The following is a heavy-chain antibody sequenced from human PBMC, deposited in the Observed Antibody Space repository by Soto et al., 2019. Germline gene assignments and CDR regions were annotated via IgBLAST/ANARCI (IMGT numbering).Heavy chain of an antibody. CDR1: GFTLSTYW. Sequence: EVQLVESGGGLVQPGGSLRLSCVASGFTLSTYWMNWVRQAPGKGLEWVANIKQDESEKYYVDSVKGRFTISRDNAKNSLYRQLSSLRAGDTAVYYCAGGGGKSFASSGGGRMDVWGQGTTVTVSS. J-gene: IGHJ6*02. CDR3: AGGGGKSFASSGGGRMDV. D-gene: IGHD1-26*01. V-gene: IGHV3-7*01. CDR2: IKQDESEK.